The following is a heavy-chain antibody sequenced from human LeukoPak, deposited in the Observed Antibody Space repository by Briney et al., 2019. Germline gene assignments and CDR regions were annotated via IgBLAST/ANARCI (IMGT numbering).Heavy chain of an antibody. D-gene: IGHD3-10*01. V-gene: IGHV4-39*01. Sequence: SETLSLTCTVSGGSISSSSYDWGWIRQPPGKGPEWIGSIYYSGSTYYNPSLKSRVTISVDTSKNQFSLKLSSVTAADTAVYYCARNVEVRGVNDFDIWGQGTMVTVSS. CDR2: IYYSGST. CDR3: ARNVEVRGVNDFDI. CDR1: GGSISSSSYD. J-gene: IGHJ3*02.